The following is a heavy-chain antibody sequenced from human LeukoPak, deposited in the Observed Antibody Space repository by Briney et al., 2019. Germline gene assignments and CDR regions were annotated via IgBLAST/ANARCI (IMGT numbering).Heavy chain of an antibody. J-gene: IGHJ4*02. Sequence: GGSLRLSCAASGFTFSSYAMSWVRQAPGKGLEWVSAISGSGGSTYYADSVKGRFTISRDNSKNTLYLQMNSLRAEDMAVYYCAKDLIFNRRGLGYWGQGTLVTVSS. D-gene: IGHD1-14*01. CDR2: ISGSGGST. V-gene: IGHV3-23*01. CDR1: GFTFSSYA. CDR3: AKDLIFNRRGLGY.